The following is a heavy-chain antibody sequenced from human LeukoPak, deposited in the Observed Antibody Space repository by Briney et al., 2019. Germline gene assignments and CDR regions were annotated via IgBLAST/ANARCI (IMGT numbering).Heavy chain of an antibody. D-gene: IGHD3-10*01. J-gene: IGHJ6*04. CDR3: AGSRGSGSYYRRYYYYGMDV. CDR1: GYSISSGYY. Sequence: SETLSLTCAVSGYSISSGYYWGWIRPPPGKGLVGIGSIYHSESTYYNPSLKSRVTISVDTSKNQFSLKLSSVTAADTAVYYCAGSRGSGSYYRRYYYYGMDVWGKGTTVTVSS. CDR2: IYHSEST. V-gene: IGHV4-38-2*01.